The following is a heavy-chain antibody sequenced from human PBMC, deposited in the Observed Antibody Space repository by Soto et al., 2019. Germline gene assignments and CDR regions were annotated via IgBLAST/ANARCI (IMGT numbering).Heavy chain of an antibody. CDR1: CGSISSSNW. CDR2: TDHVWIP. CDR3: ATLPPPVVVAVLPIPS. D-gene: IGHD2-2*01. V-gene: IGHV4-4*02. Sequence: VQLRQSGPGLVKPSGTLSLTCTVSCGSISSSNWWTWVRQAPGKGLGWIGETDHVWIPSYNPSLKGRNSRSVDTSNNQDLLNPNSLTAADAAMYYWATLPPPVVVAVLPIPSWGQGTQVTVSS. J-gene: IGHJ4*02.